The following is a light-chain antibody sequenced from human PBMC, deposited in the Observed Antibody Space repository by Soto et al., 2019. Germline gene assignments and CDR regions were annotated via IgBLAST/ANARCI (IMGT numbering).Light chain of an antibody. CDR2: AAS. Sequence: DIQVTQSPSSLSASLGDRVTITCRTNQAIGAYLAWFQQQPGKVPKLLIYAASALQSGVPFRFSGSGSGTDFTLIISSLQPEDIATYYCQKYNSAARTFGGGTKVEI. CDR3: QKYNSAART. CDR1: QAIGAY. V-gene: IGKV1-27*01. J-gene: IGKJ4*01.